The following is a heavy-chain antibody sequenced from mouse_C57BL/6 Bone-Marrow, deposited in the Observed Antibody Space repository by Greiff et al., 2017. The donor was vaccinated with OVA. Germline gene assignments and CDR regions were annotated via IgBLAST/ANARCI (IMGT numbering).Heavy chain of an antibody. CDR2: IYPGSGST. D-gene: IGHD1-1*01. Sequence: QVQLQQPGAELVKPGASVKMFCKASGYTFTSYWITWVKQRPGQGLEWIGDIYPGSGSTNYNEKFKSKATLTVDTSSSTAYMQLSSLTSEDSAVYYCARWAITTVVATDFDYWGQGTTLTVSS. J-gene: IGHJ2*01. CDR1: GYTFTSYW. CDR3: ARWAITTVVATDFDY. V-gene: IGHV1-55*01.